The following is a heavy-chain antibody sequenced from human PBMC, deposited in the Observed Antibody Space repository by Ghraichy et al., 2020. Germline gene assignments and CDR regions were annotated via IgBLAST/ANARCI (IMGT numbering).Heavy chain of an antibody. Sequence: SETLSLTCTVSGGSISGFYWSWIRQPPGKGLEWIGHVYYSGSTSYNPSLKSRVTISVDTSKNQFSLKLSSVTAADTAVYYCARRGSAAYPFDYWGQGTLVTVSS. CDR1: GGSISGFY. V-gene: IGHV4-59*01. J-gene: IGHJ4*02. D-gene: IGHD2-15*01. CDR3: ARRGSAAYPFDY. CDR2: VYYSGST.